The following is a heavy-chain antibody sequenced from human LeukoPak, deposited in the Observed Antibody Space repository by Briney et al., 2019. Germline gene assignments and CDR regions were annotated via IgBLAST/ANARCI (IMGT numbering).Heavy chain of an antibody. Sequence: GASVKVSCKASGYTFTSYGISWVRQAPGQGLEWMGWISAYNGNTNYAQKLQGRVTMTTDTSTSTAYMELRSLRSDDTAVYYRAREAFLEWLPKYYFDYWGQGTLVTVSS. D-gene: IGHD3-3*02. CDR3: AREAFLEWLPKYYFDY. CDR2: ISAYNGNT. CDR1: GYTFTSYG. J-gene: IGHJ4*02. V-gene: IGHV1-18*01.